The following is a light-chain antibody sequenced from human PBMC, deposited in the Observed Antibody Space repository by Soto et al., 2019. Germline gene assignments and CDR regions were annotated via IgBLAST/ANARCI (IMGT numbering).Light chain of an antibody. Sequence: QSALTQPASVSGSPGQSITISCTGTSSDIGNYDFVSWYQQVPGTAPKAMIYEVSSRPSGVSNRFSGSKSGNTASLTISGLQAEDEAYYYCCSYATTFYVFGSGTKLTVL. V-gene: IGLV2-14*01. J-gene: IGLJ1*01. CDR3: CSYATTFYV. CDR1: SSDIGNYDF. CDR2: EVS.